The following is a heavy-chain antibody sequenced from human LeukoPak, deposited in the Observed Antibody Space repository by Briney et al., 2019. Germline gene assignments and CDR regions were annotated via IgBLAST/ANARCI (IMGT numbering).Heavy chain of an antibody. Sequence: SETLSLTCTVSGAFIGRDSWGWIRQPPGKGLEWIGRIYTSGSTNYNPSLKSRVTISVDTSKNQFSLKLSSVTAADTAVYYCARESTLDFDYWGQGTLVTVSS. V-gene: IGHV4-4*08. CDR2: IYTSGST. D-gene: IGHD5/OR15-5a*01. J-gene: IGHJ4*02. CDR3: ARESTLDFDY. CDR1: GAFIGRDS.